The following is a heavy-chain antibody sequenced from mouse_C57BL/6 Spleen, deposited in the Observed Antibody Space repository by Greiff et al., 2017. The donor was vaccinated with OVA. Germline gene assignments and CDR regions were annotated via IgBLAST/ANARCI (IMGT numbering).Heavy chain of an antibody. D-gene: IGHD1-1*01. Sequence: VQLQQSGAELVRPGASVKLSCTASGFNIKDYYMHWVKQRPEQGLEWIGRIDPEDGDTEYAPKFQGKATMTADTSSNTAYLQLSSLTSEDTAVYYCTTCTVVATEQFAYWGQGTLVTVSA. CDR2: IDPEDGDT. CDR3: TTCTVVATEQFAY. V-gene: IGHV14-1*01. CDR1: GFNIKDYY. J-gene: IGHJ3*01.